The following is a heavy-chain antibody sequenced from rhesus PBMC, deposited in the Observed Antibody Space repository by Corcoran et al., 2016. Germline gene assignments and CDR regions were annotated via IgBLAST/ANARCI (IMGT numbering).Heavy chain of an antibody. CDR2: NYMNTDST. V-gene: IGHV4S12*01. CDR1: GGSIRSSNW. J-gene: IGHJ4*01. CDR3: ARGGYSGTFDY. D-gene: IGHD6-37*01. Sequence: QVQLQESGPGLVKPSETLSLTCAVSGGSIRSSNWWSWLRQPPGKGLEWIGGNYMNTDSTKSHPSLKNRVTISKDTSKNQFSLKRSSVTAADTALYYCARGGYSGTFDYWGQGVLVTVSS.